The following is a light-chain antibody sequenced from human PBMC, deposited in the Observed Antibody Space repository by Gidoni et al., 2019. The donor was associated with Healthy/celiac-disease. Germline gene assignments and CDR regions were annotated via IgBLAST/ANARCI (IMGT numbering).Light chain of an antibody. CDR3: SSYTSSSTVV. CDR1: SSEVCGYNY. Sequence: QSALTQPATVSGSPGQSITISCTGTSSEVCGYNYVSWYQQHPGKAPKLMIYEVSNRPSGVSNRFSGSKSGNTASLTISGLQAEDEADYYFSSYTSSSTVVFGGGTKLTVL. V-gene: IGLV2-14*01. CDR2: EVS. J-gene: IGLJ2*01.